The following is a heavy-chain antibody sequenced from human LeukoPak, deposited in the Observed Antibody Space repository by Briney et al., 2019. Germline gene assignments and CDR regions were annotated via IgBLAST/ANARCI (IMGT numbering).Heavy chain of an antibody. D-gene: IGHD2-15*01. Sequence: SETLSLTCTVSGGSISRYYWSWIRQPPEKGLEWIGYIYYSGSTNYNPSFKSRITISVDTSRNQFSLQLSSVTAADTAVYYCARIHRYCSGGACYVLDNWGQGTLVAVSS. V-gene: IGHV4-59*01. J-gene: IGHJ4*02. CDR2: IYYSGST. CDR1: GGSISRYY. CDR3: ARIHRYCSGGACYVLDN.